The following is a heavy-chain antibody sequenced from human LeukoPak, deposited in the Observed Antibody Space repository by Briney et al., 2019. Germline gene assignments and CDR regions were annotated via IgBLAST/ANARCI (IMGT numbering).Heavy chain of an antibody. D-gene: IGHD4/OR15-4a*01. V-gene: IGHV3-72*01. CDR2: TRNKVNGYTT. J-gene: IGHJ4*02. CDR1: GFTFSDHY. Sequence: QPGGSLRLSCAASGFTFSDHYIDWVRQAPGKGLEWVARTRNKVNGYTTAYAASVTGRFTVSRDDSSNSVYLQMNSLKIEDTAVYYCARSMYGEGRRIIDFDYWGQGSLLTVSS. CDR3: ARSMYGEGRRIIDFDY.